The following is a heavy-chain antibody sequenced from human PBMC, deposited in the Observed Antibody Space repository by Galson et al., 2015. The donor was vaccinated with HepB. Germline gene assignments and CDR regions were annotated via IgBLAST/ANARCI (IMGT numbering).Heavy chain of an antibody. Sequence: SVKVSCKASGYTFTGYDINWVRQATGQGLEWMGWMNPNSGNTEYAQKFQGRVTMTRNTSISTAYMELSSLRSEDTAVYYCASNSGTTSYAFDIWGQGTMVTVSS. D-gene: IGHD1-7*01. J-gene: IGHJ3*02. CDR3: ASNSGTTSYAFDI. CDR1: GYTFTGYD. CDR2: MNPNSGNT. V-gene: IGHV1-8*01.